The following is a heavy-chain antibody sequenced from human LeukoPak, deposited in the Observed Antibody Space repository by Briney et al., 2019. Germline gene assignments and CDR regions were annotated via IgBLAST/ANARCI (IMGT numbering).Heavy chain of an antibody. Sequence: PSETLSLTCTVSGGSISSSSYYWGWIRQPPGKGLEWIGSIYYSGSTYYNPSLKSRVTISVDTSKNQFSLKLSSVTAADTAVYCCARLPVRYDSSDVGWGQGTLVTVSS. J-gene: IGHJ4*02. CDR2: IYYSGST. CDR3: ARLPVRYDSSDVG. CDR1: GGSISSSSYY. V-gene: IGHV4-39*01. D-gene: IGHD3-22*01.